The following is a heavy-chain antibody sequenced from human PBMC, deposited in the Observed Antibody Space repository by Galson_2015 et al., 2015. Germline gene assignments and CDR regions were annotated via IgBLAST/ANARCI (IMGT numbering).Heavy chain of an antibody. J-gene: IGHJ4*02. V-gene: IGHV3-74*01. CDR1: GFTFSSYW. CDR3: ARDGYSSGWDD. D-gene: IGHD6-19*01. CDR2: INSDGSST. Sequence: SLRLSCAASGFTFSSYWMHWVRQAPGKGLVWVSRINSDGSSTSYADSVKGRFTSSRDNAKNTLYLQMNSLRAEDTAVYYCARDGYSSGWDDWGQGTLVTVSS.